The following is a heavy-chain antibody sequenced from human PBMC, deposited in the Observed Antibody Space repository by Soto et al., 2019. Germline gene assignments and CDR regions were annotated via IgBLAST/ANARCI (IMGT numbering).Heavy chain of an antibody. D-gene: IGHD1-1*01. CDR1: GGSISSSSYY. CDR2: IYYSGST. V-gene: IGHV4-39*01. Sequence: LSLTCTVSGGSISSSSYYWGWIRQPPGKGLEWIGSIYYSGSTYYNPPLKSRVTISVDTSKNQFSLKLSSVTAADTAVYYCARSFIGTPDWYFDLWGRGTLVTVSS. CDR3: ARSFIGTPDWYFDL. J-gene: IGHJ2*01.